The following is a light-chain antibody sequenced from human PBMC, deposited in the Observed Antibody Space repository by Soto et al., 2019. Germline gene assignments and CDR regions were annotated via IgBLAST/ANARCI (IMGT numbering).Light chain of an antibody. CDR1: QGISSY. CDR3: QQYYSYPWT. CDR2: AAS. Sequence: AIRMTQSPSSLSASTGHRVTITCRASQGISSYFAWYQQKPGKAPKLLIYAASTLQSEVPSRFSGSGSGTDFTLTISCLQSEDFATYYCQQYYSYPWTFGQGTKVDIK. J-gene: IGKJ1*01. V-gene: IGKV1-8*01.